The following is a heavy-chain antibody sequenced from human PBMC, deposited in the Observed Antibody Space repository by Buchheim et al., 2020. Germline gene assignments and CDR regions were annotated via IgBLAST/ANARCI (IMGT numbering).Heavy chain of an antibody. V-gene: IGHV3-74*01. CDR3: VRDLPSSAAAGDY. J-gene: IGHJ4*02. Sequence: EVQLVESGGGLVQPGGSLRLSCAASGFTFNRYWMHWVRQAPGKGLVWVSRINSDGIGTNYADSVKGRFTISRDNAKNTLYLQMNSRRAEDTAVNYCVRDLPSSAAAGDYGGQGT. D-gene: IGHD6-13*01. CDR2: INSDGIGT. CDR1: GFTFNRYW.